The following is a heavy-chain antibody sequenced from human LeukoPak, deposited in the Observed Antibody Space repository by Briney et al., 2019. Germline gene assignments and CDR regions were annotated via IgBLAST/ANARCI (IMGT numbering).Heavy chain of an antibody. Sequence: AASVKVSCKASGYTFTGYYMHWVRQAPGQGLEWMGRIIPIFGTANYAQKFQGRVTITTDESTSTAYMELSSLRSEDTAVYYCARSGRYCSSTSCYYYYYMDVWGKGTTVTVSS. CDR2: IIPIFGTA. D-gene: IGHD2-2*01. J-gene: IGHJ6*03. V-gene: IGHV1-69*05. CDR1: GYTFTGYY. CDR3: ARSGRYCSSTSCYYYYYMDV.